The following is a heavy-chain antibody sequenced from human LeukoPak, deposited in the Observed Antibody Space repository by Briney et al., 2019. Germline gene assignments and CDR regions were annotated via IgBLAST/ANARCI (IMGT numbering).Heavy chain of an antibody. V-gene: IGHV4-30-4*08. J-gene: IGHJ4*02. D-gene: IGHD6-13*01. CDR2: IYYSGST. Sequence: TLSLTCTVSGGSISSGGYYWSWIRQHPGKGLEWIGYIYYSGSTYYNPSLKSRVTISVDTSKNQFSLKLSSVTAADTAVYYCAREPGEGSWTLGSYYFDYWGQGTLVTVSS. CDR1: GGSISSGGYY. CDR3: AREPGEGSWTLGSYYFDY.